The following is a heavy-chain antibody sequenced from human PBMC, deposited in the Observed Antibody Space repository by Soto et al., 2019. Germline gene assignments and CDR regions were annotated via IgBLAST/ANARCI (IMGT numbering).Heavy chain of an antibody. D-gene: IGHD4-4*01. Sequence: QLQLQESGPGLVKPSETLSLTCTVSGGSISSSSYYWGWIRQPPGKGLEWIGSIYYSGRTYYNPSLKSRVTISVDTSKNQFSLKLSSVTAADTAVYYCASQGKTTVTTSSYYYYYYGMDVWGQGTTVTVSS. J-gene: IGHJ6*02. CDR3: ASQGKTTVTTSSYYYYYYGMDV. CDR1: GGSISSSSYY. V-gene: IGHV4-39*01. CDR2: IYYSGRT.